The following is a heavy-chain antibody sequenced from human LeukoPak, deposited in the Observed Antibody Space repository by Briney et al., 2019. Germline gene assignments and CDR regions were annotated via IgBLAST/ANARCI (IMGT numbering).Heavy chain of an antibody. CDR1: GDSISNYY. J-gene: IGHJ3*02. Sequence: PSETLSLTCTVSGDSISNYYWSWIRQPPGKGLEWIGDIYYTGSTNCKPSLKSRVTISVDTSKNQFSLKLNSVTAADTAVYYCARGGRIVGATIGAFDIWGQGTMVTVSS. CDR2: IYYTGST. CDR3: ARGGRIVGATIGAFDI. V-gene: IGHV4-59*01. D-gene: IGHD1-26*01.